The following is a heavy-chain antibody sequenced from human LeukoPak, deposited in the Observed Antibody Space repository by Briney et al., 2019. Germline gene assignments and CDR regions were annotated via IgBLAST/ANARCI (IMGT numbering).Heavy chain of an antibody. J-gene: IGHJ3*02. D-gene: IGHD3-10*01. CDR1: GFTFDDYA. CDR2: ISWNSGSI. Sequence: PGGSLRLSCAASGFTFDDYAMHWVRQAPGKGLEWVSGISWNSGSIGYADSVKGRFTISRDNAKNSLYLQMNSLRAEDTALYYCAKDTSLLGDAFDIWGQGTMVTVSS. V-gene: IGHV3-9*01. CDR3: AKDTSLLGDAFDI.